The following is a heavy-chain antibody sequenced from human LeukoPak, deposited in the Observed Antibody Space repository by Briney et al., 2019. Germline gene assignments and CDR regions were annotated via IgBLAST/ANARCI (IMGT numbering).Heavy chain of an antibody. Sequence: GGSLRLSCAASGFTFSSYAMHWVRQAPGKGLEWVANIKQDGSEKYYVDSVKGRFTISRDNAKNSLYLQMNSLRAEDTAVYYCATQSYGLFDYWGQGTLVTVSS. J-gene: IGHJ4*02. V-gene: IGHV3-7*01. CDR2: IKQDGSEK. CDR3: ATQSYGLFDY. D-gene: IGHD3-10*01. CDR1: GFTFSSYA.